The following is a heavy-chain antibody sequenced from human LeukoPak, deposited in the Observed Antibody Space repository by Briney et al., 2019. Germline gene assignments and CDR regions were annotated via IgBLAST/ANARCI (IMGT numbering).Heavy chain of an antibody. CDR3: ARDGCSSTSCYSAFDI. J-gene: IGHJ3*02. CDR2: ISSSSSYI. V-gene: IGHV3-21*01. CDR1: GFTFSSYS. Sequence: GGSLRLSCAASGFTFSSYSMNWVRQAPGKGLEWVSSISSSSSYIYYADSVKGRFTISRDNAKNSLYLQMNSLRAEDTAVYYCARDGCSSTSCYSAFDIWGQGTMVTVSS. D-gene: IGHD2-2*02.